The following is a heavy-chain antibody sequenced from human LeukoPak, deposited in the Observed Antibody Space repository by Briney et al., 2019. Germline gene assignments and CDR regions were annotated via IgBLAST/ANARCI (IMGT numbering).Heavy chain of an antibody. V-gene: IGHV3-21*01. CDR1: GFTFSNAW. J-gene: IGHJ6*03. Sequence: PGGSLRLSCAASGFTFSNAWMSWVRQAPGKGLEWVSSINSSSGYIYYADSVKGRFTISRDNAKNSLYLQMNSLRAEDTAVYYCARDATMVPLYYYYYMDVWGKGTTVTVSS. CDR2: INSSSGYI. CDR3: ARDATMVPLYYYYYMDV. D-gene: IGHD3-10*01.